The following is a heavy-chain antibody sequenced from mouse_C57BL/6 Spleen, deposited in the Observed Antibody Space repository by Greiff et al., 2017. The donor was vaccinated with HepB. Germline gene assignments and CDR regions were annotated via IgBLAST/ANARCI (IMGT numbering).Heavy chain of an antibody. D-gene: IGHD1-1*01. Sequence: QVTLKESGPGILQSSQTLSLTCSFSGFSLSTSGMGVSWIRQPSGKGLEWLAHIYWDDDKRYNPSLKSRLTISKDTSRNQVFLKITSVDTADTATYYCARRGIYYYGSSYVYYAMDYWGQGTSVTVSS. CDR3: ARRGIYYYGSSYVYYAMDY. CDR2: IYWDDDK. V-gene: IGHV8-12*01. J-gene: IGHJ4*01. CDR1: GFSLSTSGMG.